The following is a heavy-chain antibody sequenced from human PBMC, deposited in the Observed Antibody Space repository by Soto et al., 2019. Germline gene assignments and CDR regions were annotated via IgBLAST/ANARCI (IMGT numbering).Heavy chain of an antibody. CDR1: GYSFTSYW. J-gene: IGHJ4*02. D-gene: IGHD6-19*01. CDR3: ARLMPTKYSSGFPGPIGY. CDR2: IYPGDSDT. V-gene: IGHV5-51*01. Sequence: PGESLKISCKGSGYSFTSYWIGRVRQMPGKGLEWMGIIYPGDSDTRYSPSFQGQVTISADKSISTAYLQWSSLKASDTAMYYCARLMPTKYSSGFPGPIGYWGQGTRVTVSS.